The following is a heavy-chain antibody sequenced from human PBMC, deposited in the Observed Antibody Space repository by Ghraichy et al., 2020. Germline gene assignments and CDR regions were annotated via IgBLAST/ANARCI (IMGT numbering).Heavy chain of an antibody. V-gene: IGHV4-38-2*02. J-gene: IGHJ4*02. Sequence: SETLSLTCAVSGYSISSGYYWGWIRQPPGKGLEWIGSIYHSGSTYYNPSLKSRVTISVDTSKNQFSLKLSSVTAADTAVYYCAREGGNIYDSTLDYWGQGTLVTVSS. CDR2: IYHSGST. CDR1: GYSISSGYY. D-gene: IGHD3-22*01. CDR3: AREGGNIYDSTLDY.